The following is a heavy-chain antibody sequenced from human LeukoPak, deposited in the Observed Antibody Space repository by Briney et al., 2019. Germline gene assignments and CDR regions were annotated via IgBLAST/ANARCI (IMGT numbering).Heavy chain of an antibody. Sequence: LSGRSLRLSCAASGFTFSSYAMHWVRQAPGKGLEWVAVISYDGSNKYYADSVKGRFTISRDNSKNTLYLQMNSLRAEDTAVYYCAKDGLTPQDIVVVPAALPYFDYWAREPWSPSPQ. V-gene: IGHV3-30-3*01. CDR1: GFTFSSYA. J-gene: IGHJ4*02. CDR3: AKDGLTPQDIVVVPAALPYFDY. CDR2: ISYDGSNK. D-gene: IGHD2-2*01.